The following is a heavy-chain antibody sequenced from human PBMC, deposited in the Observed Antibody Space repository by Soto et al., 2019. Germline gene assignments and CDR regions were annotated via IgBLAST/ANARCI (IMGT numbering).Heavy chain of an antibody. CDR2: MNPKSGVT. CDR3: ARGTYDTTLRTFEH. Sequence: ASVKVSCKASGDTFTNYDICWMRQVMGQGLEWMGWMNPKSGVTDYAQKFQGRITMTGNTAMSTAYMVLSSLTSEDTAVYYCARGTYDTTLRTFEHWGQGTLVTVSS. CDR1: GDTFTNYD. D-gene: IGHD4-17*01. V-gene: IGHV1-8*01. J-gene: IGHJ4*02.